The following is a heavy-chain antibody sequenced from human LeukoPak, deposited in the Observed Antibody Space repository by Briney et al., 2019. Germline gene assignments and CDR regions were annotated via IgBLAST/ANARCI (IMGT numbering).Heavy chain of an antibody. CDR2: THHSGAT. Sequence: SETLSLTCSVSGVSITSNYWSWIRQPPGKGLEWLGYTHHSGATSYNPSLKSRSTISLDTSNNQFSLRLSSVTAADTAVYYCARSSGHSYGDFDYWGQGNLVTVSS. CDR1: GVSITSNY. CDR3: ARSSGHSYGDFDY. V-gene: IGHV4-59*01. D-gene: IGHD5-18*01. J-gene: IGHJ4*02.